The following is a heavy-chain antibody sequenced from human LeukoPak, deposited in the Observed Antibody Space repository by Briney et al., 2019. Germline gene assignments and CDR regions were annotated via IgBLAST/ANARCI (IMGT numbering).Heavy chain of an antibody. V-gene: IGHV3-23*01. Sequence: GGSLRLSCAASGFTFSSYAMIWVRQAPGKGLEWGSTIGGSDGSTYYATSVKGRFTISRDNSKNTLYLQMNSLRAEDTAVYYCAKDCSPPGASLCYFDYWGQGSLVTVSS. CDR1: GFTFSSYA. CDR3: AKDCSPPGASLCYFDY. D-gene: IGHD3-10*02. CDR2: IGGSDGST. J-gene: IGHJ4*02.